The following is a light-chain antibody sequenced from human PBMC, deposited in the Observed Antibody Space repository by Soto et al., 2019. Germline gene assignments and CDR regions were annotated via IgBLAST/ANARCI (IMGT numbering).Light chain of an antibody. J-gene: IGKJ4*01. V-gene: IGKV1-5*03. Sequence: DIQMTQSPSTLSTSVGARVTITCRASQNINGWLAWFQQKPGKAPKLLIYKASNLESGVPSRFSGSGAGTEYTLTISSRQPDDFGTYYGQQYNSYSITFGGGTTVEIK. CDR1: QNINGW. CDR2: KAS. CDR3: QQYNSYSIT.